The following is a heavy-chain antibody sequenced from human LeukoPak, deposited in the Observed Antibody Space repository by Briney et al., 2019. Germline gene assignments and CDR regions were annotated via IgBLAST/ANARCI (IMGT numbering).Heavy chain of an antibody. D-gene: IGHD5-18*01. CDR2: IYYSGST. J-gene: IGHJ4*02. CDR3: ARTDVDTAMVVDY. V-gene: IGHV4-39*01. Sequence: KPSETLSLTCTVSGGSISSSSYYWGWIRQPPGKGLEWIGSIYYSGSTYYNPSLKSRVTISVDTSKNQFSLKLSSVTAADTAVYYCARTDVDTAMVVDYWGQGTLVTVSS. CDR1: GGSISSSSYY.